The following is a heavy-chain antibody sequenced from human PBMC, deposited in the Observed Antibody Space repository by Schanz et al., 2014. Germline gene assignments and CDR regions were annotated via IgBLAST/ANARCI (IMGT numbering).Heavy chain of an antibody. CDR1: GGSISSNNW. D-gene: IGHD6-6*01. Sequence: QVQLQESGPGLVKPSGTLSLTCTVSGGSISSNNWWTWVRQPPGKGLEWIGYISYSGSTNYNPSLRSRVPISLDRSRNQFSLNLRTVTAADTAIYYCARRIAARSGVGYDYHYGMDVWGQGTTVIVSS. J-gene: IGHJ6*02. CDR2: ISYSGST. CDR3: ARRIAARSGVGYDYHYGMDV. V-gene: IGHV4-4*02.